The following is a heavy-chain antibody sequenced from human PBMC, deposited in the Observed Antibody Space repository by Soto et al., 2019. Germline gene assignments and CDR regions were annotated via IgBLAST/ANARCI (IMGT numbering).Heavy chain of an antibody. CDR1: GSTFSCYS. D-gene: IGHD4-4*01. J-gene: IGHJ6*02. V-gene: IGHV1-69*13. CDR2: IIPIFGTA. Sequence: SPVKVSCKASGSTFSCYSISWVRQAPGQGLEWMGEIIPIFGTANYAQKFQGRVTITADESTSTAYMELSSLRSEDTAVYHCASPYSTEGGDYYYGMDVWGQGTTVTVSS. CDR3: ASPYSTEGGDYYYGMDV.